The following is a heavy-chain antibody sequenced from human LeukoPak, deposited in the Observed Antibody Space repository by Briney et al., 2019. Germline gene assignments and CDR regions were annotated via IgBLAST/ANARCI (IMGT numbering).Heavy chain of an antibody. CDR2: INWNGIST. D-gene: IGHD1-26*01. CDR3: ARGRSYSGSDFDY. J-gene: IGHJ4*02. V-gene: IGHV3-20*04. Sequence: GGSLRLSCAASGVTFDDYGMSWVRQAPGKGLEWVSGINWNGISTGYADSVKGRFTISRDNAKNSLFLQMNSLRAEDTALYCCARGRSYSGSDFDYWGQGTLVTVSS. CDR1: GVTFDDYG.